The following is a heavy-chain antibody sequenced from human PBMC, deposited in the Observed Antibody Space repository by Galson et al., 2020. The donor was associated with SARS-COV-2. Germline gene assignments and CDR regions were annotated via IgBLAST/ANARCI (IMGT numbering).Heavy chain of an antibody. J-gene: IGHJ6*02. CDR2: IKQDGSEK. D-gene: IGHD3-16*01. CDR3: ARTEYDYVWGTEFRSTGMDV. V-gene: IGHV3-7*01. Sequence: GGSLRLSCAASGFTFSSYWMSWVRQAPGKGLEWVANIKQDGSEKYYVDSVKGRFTISRDNAKNSLYLQMNSLRAEDTAVYYCARTEYDYVWGTEFRSTGMDVWGQGTTVTVSS. CDR1: GFTFSSYW.